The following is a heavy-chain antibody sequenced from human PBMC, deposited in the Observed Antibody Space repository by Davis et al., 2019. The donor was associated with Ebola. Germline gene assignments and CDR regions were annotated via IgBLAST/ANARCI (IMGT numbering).Heavy chain of an antibody. CDR3: ARGGRRYLSDS. J-gene: IGHJ4*02. Sequence: AASVKVSCKASGGTFNSYAISWVRQAPGQGLEWMGGIIPIFGTANYAQKFQGRVTITADESTSTAYMELSSLRSEDTAVYYCARGGRRYLSDSWGQGTLVTVSS. CDR2: IIPIFGTA. D-gene: IGHD1-14*01. CDR1: GGTFNSYA. V-gene: IGHV1-69*13.